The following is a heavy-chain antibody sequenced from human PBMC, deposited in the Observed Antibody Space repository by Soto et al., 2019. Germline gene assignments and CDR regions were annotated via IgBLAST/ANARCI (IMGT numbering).Heavy chain of an antibody. V-gene: IGHV4-31*03. CDR1: GGSISSGGYY. J-gene: IGHJ4*02. D-gene: IGHD3-16*02. CDR2: IYYSGST. CDR3: ATSPSIYDYVWGSYRFLFDY. Sequence: SETLSLICTVSGGSISSGGYYWSWIRQHPGKGLEWIGYIYYSGSTYYNPSLKSRVTISVDTSKNQFSLKLSSVTAADTAVYYCATSPSIYDYVWGSYRFLFDYWGQGTLVTVSS.